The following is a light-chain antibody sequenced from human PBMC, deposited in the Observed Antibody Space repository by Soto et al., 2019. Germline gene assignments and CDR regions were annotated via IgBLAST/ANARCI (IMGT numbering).Light chain of an antibody. J-gene: IGKJ4*01. CDR3: QQDSRGPLA. CDR1: QSVSSN. CDR2: GAS. V-gene: IGKV3-15*01. Sequence: EIVMTQSPATLSVSPGERATLSCRASQSVSSNLAWYQQKPGQAPSLLIYGASTRATGTPARFSGSGSGTEFTLTITRMQSEGFAVYCCQQDSRGPLALGGGTKGDVK.